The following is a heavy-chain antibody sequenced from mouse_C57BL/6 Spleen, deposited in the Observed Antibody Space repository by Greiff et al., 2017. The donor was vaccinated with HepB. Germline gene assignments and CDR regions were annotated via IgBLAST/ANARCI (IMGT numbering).Heavy chain of an antibody. Sequence: VQLQQSGPELVKPGASVKISCKASGYSFTGYYMNWVKQSPEKSLEWIGEINPSTGGTTYNQKFKAKATLTVDKSSSTAYMQLKSLTSEDSAVYYCARWTSSGYYFDYWGQGTTLTVSS. J-gene: IGHJ2*01. CDR2: INPSTGGT. D-gene: IGHD3-2*02. V-gene: IGHV1-42*01. CDR1: GYSFTGYY. CDR3: ARWTSSGYYFDY.